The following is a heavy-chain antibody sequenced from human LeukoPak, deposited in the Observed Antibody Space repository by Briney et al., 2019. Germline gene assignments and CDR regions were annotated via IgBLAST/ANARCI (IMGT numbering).Heavy chain of an antibody. V-gene: IGHV3-7*01. CDR3: ARGGGRGSGDCLDS. CDR2: INQAETEK. D-gene: IGHD2-21*02. J-gene: IGHJ4*02. Sequence: GGSLRLSCAASGFSFSTAWLTWVRQAPGKGLEWVANINQAETEKYYVDSVKGRFTISRDNAKNSVYLQMNSLRAEDTAVYFCARGGGRGSGDCLDSWGQGTLVTVSS. CDR1: GFSFSTAW.